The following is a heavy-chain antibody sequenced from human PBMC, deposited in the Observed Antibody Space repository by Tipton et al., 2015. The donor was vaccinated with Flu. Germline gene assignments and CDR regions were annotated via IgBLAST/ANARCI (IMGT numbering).Heavy chain of an antibody. Sequence: TLSLTCSVSGDSIGRAYCWGWIRQPPGKGLEWIGNICQSGSTYDNPSLKSRVTISVDRSKNQFSLKLKSVTAADTAVYYCVRGEYLGSGSYFWFDPWGQGTLVTVSS. CDR2: ICQSGST. CDR3: VRGEYLGSGSYFWFDP. J-gene: IGHJ5*02. D-gene: IGHD3-10*01. CDR1: GDSIGRAYC. V-gene: IGHV4-38-2*02.